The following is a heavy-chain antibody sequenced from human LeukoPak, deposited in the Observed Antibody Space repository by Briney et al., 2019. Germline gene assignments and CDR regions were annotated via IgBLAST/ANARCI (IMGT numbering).Heavy chain of an antibody. Sequence: GESLKISCKASGYTFPNYWIGWVRQMPGKGLEWMGISHAHGSETRYSPSFQGQVTISVDTSMSAAYLRWSSLKASDTAIYFCARLDGYWESSGYNPYYFDYWGQGTLLSVSS. CDR2: SHAHGSET. V-gene: IGHV5-51*01. CDR3: ARLDGYWESSGYNPYYFDY. CDR1: GYTFPNYW. J-gene: IGHJ4*02. D-gene: IGHD2-15*01.